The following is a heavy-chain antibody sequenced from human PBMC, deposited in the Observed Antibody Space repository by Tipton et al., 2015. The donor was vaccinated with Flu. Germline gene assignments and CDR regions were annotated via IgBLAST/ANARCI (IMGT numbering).Heavy chain of an antibody. CDR3: AKSPTIPYDFWRHPRFYGMDV. Sequence: SLRLSCAASGFTFDDYAMHWVRQAPGKGLEWVSLISGDGGSTYYADSVKGRFTISRDNSKNSLYLQMNSLRTEDTALYYCAKSPTIPYDFWRHPRFYGMDVWGQGTTVPVSS. CDR2: ISGDGGST. V-gene: IGHV3-43*02. D-gene: IGHD3-3*01. J-gene: IGHJ6*02. CDR1: GFTFDDYA.